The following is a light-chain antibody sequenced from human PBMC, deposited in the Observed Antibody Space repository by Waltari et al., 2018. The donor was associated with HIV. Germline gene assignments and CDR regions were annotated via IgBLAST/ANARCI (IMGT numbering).Light chain of an antibody. CDR1: STNSGADYH. Sequence: QSVLTQPPSVSGAPGQRVTISCTGISTNSGADYHVRSYQQLPGTAPKLLIYGYNNRPSGVPDRFSGSKSGTSASLAISGLQAEDEADYYCHSYDSSLDGWVFGGGTKLTVL. J-gene: IGLJ3*02. CDR2: GYN. CDR3: HSYDSSLDGWV. V-gene: IGLV1-40*01.